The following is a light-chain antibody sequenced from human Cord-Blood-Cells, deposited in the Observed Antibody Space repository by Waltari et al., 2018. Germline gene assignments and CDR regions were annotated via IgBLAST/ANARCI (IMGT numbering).Light chain of an antibody. J-gene: IGKJ4*01. CDR2: WAS. V-gene: IGKV4-1*01. CDR3: QQYYSTPPLT. CDR1: QSVLYSSNNKNY. Sequence: DIVMTQSPDSLAVSLGERATIHCKSSQSVLYSSNNKNYLAWYQHKPGQPPKLLIYWASTRGSGVPDRFSGSGYGTDFTLTISRLQAEDVAVYYCQQYYSTPPLTFGGGPKVEIK.